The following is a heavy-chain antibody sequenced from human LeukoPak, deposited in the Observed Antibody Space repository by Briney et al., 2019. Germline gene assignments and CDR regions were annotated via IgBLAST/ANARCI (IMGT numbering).Heavy chain of an antibody. J-gene: IGHJ4*02. V-gene: IGHV4-39*07. CDR1: GGSISSSSYY. CDR2: IYYSGST. CDR3: ARDRPYYDFWSGYPLFDY. D-gene: IGHD3-3*01. Sequence: SETLSLTCTVSGGSISSSSYYWGWIRQPPGKGLEWIGSIYYSGSTYYNPPLKSRVTISVDTSKNQFSLKLSSVTAADTAVYYCARDRPYYDFWSGYPLFDYWGQGTLVTVSS.